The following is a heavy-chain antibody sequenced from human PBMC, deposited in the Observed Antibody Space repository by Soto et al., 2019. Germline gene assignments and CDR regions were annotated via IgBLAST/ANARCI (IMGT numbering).Heavy chain of an antibody. D-gene: IGHD3-10*01. CDR1: VVSVSSGSYY. CDR3: ARDSPFGSGSYGMEV. J-gene: IGHJ6*01. Sequence: WETLSLTCTFSVVSVSSGSYYCSWIRQPPGKGLEWIGYIYYSGSTNYNPSLKSRVTISVDTSKNQFSLKLSSVTAADTAVYYCARDSPFGSGSYGMEVWGQGTTVNVSS. CDR2: IYYSGST. V-gene: IGHV4-61*01.